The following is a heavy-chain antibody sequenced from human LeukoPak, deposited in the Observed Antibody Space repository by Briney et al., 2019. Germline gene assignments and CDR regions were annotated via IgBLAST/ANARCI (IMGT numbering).Heavy chain of an antibody. V-gene: IGHV4-59*01. J-gene: IGHJ4*02. CDR2: IYYSGST. D-gene: IGHD5-24*01. Sequence: SETLSLTCTVSGGSISSYYWSWIRQPPGKGLEWIGYIYYSGSTNYNPSLKSRVTISVDTSKNQFSLKLSSVTAADTAVYYCARFRRYGYEIDYWGQGTLVTVSS. CDR1: GGSISSYY. CDR3: ARFRRYGYEIDY.